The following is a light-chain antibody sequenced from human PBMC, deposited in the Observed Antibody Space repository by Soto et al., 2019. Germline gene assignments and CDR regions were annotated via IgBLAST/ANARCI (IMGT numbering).Light chain of an antibody. Sequence: SALTQPPSASLTPGQTVTISCSGSSSNVGKNIVNWYQQVPGTAPKLLIYSTDQRPSGVPDRFSGSKSGTSASLAISGLQSEDEADYYCAAWDDGRNDLYVIGSGTKVTVL. CDR1: SSNVGKNI. CDR2: STD. CDR3: AAWDDGRNDLYV. J-gene: IGLJ1*01. V-gene: IGLV1-44*01.